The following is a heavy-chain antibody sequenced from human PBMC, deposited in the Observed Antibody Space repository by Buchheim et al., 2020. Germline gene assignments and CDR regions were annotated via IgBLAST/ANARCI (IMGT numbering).Heavy chain of an antibody. Sequence: QVQLQESGPGLVKPSQTLSLTCTVSGGSISSGGYYWSWIRQHPGKGLEWIGYIYYSGSTYYNPSLKSRVTISVDTSKNQFYLKLSSVTAADTAVYYCARDLARGYSYGYRAVWFDPWGQGTL. J-gene: IGHJ5*02. CDR2: IYYSGST. D-gene: IGHD5-18*01. CDR3: ARDLARGYSYGYRAVWFDP. V-gene: IGHV4-31*03. CDR1: GGSISSGGYY.